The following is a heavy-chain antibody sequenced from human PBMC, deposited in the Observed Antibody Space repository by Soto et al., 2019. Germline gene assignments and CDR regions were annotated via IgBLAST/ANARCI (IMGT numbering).Heavy chain of an antibody. V-gene: IGHV1-69*01. CDR1: GGTFSSYA. Sequence: QVPLVQSGAEVKKPGSSVKVSCKASGGTFSSYAISWVRQAPGQRLEWMGGIIPIFGKANYAQKFQGRVTITADESTSTAYMELSSLRSEDTAVYYCARGGIAAPPTLYYYDGMDVWGQGTTVTVSS. J-gene: IGHJ6*02. CDR3: ARGGIAAPPTLYYYDGMDV. CDR2: IIPIFGKA. D-gene: IGHD6-13*01.